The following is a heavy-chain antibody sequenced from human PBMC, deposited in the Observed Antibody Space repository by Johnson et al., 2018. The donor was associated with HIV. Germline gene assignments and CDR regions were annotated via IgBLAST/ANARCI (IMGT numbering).Heavy chain of an antibody. CDR1: GLTFSSYG. CDR2: IRSDVTKK. J-gene: IGHJ3*02. V-gene: IGHV3-30*02. CDR3: ASAWGELDDAFDI. Sequence: QVQLVESGGGVVQPGGSMRLSCAASGLTFSSYGMHWVRQAPGKGLEWVAFIRSDVTKKYYADSVKGRFTISRDNSKNTLYLQMNSLRAEETAVYYCASAWGELDDAFDIWGQGTMVTVSS. D-gene: IGHD1-26*01.